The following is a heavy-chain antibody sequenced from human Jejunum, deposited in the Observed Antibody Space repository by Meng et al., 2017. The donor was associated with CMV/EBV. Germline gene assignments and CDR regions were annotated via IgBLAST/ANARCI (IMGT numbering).Heavy chain of an antibody. CDR1: RLTFSGSW. D-gene: IGHD5-18*01. J-gene: IGHJ3*02. CDR3: ARDRTAMGYDAFDM. Sequence: RLTFSGSWIRWVRQVPGLGLVWVSHINGNAVNLTHADSVKGRFTISRDNSKDTVYLQMNSLRVDDTAIYYCARDRTAMGYDAFDMWGQGTMVTVSS. CDR2: INGNAVNL. V-gene: IGHV3-74*03.